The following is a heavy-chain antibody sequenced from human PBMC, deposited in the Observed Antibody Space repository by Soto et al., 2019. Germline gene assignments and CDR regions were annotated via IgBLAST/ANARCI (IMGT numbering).Heavy chain of an antibody. D-gene: IGHD5-18*01. V-gene: IGHV3-7*01. J-gene: IGHJ4*02. Sequence: GSLRLSCRTSGLTFRTYLMSWVRQAPGKGLEWVANIKTDGSEEYYADSVEGRFTISRDNAKNTLFLQMNSLRAEDTAMYYCGRGYNYADYWGQGTQVTVSS. CDR2: IKTDGSEE. CDR3: GRGYNYADY. CDR1: GLTFRTYL.